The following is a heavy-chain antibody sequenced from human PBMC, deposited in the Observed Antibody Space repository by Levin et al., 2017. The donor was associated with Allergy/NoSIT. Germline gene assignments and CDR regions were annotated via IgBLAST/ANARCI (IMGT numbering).Heavy chain of an antibody. CDR2: IWNDGSKE. V-gene: IGHV3-33*01. CDR3: ARFLGTDSGGFFDY. CDR1: GFTFSSNG. Sequence: PGESLKISCGASGFTFSSNGMHWVRQAPGKGLEWVAVIWNDGSKEYYGDSVKGRFTISRDNSKNTLFLQMNSLRAEDTAVYYCARFLGTDSGGFFDYWGQGTLVTVSS. J-gene: IGHJ4*02. D-gene: IGHD4-17*01.